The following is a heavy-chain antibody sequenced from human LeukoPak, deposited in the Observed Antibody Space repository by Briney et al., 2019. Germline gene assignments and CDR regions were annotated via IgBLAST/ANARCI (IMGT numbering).Heavy chain of an antibody. CDR2: INPGGDNT. Sequence: ASVKVSCKASGYTFTGYYIHWVRQAPGQGLEWMGLINPGGDNTNYAQNFQGRVTMTRDTSTNTVYMELSSLRSEDTAIYYCARIRDGYNDAYDIWGQGTVVTVPS. J-gene: IGHJ3*02. CDR3: ARIRDGYNDAYDI. CDR1: GYTFTGYY. D-gene: IGHD5-24*01. V-gene: IGHV1-46*01.